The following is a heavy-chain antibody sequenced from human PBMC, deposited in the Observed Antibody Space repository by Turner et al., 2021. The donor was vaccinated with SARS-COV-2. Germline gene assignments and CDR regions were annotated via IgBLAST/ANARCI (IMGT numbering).Heavy chain of an antibody. CDR3: AKAQLGYYLGVDY. J-gene: IGHJ4*02. Sequence: EVQLLASGGGLVQPGGSLILSCAASGFTFSSYVMSWVRQAPGKGLGGVSSISVSGGSTYYADSVKGRFTISRDNSKNTLYLQMNSLRAEDTAVYYCAKAQLGYYLGVDYWGQGTLVTVSS. CDR1: GFTFSSYV. CDR2: ISVSGGST. D-gene: IGHD2-15*01. V-gene: IGHV3-23*01.